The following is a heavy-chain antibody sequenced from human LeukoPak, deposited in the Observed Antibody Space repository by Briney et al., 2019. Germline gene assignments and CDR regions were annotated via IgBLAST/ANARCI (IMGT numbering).Heavy chain of an antibody. CDR3: ASYYASGVSTYNYYGMDV. CDR1: GYSISSGYY. J-gene: IGHJ6*04. Sequence: SETLSLTCAVSGYSISSGYYWGWIRQPPGKGLEWIGSMSHNRGTYYNPSLKSRVTISMDTSKNQFSLRLSSVTAADTAVYYCASYYASGVSTYNYYGMDVWGKGTTVTVSS. CDR2: MSHNRGT. D-gene: IGHD3-10*01. V-gene: IGHV4-38-2*01.